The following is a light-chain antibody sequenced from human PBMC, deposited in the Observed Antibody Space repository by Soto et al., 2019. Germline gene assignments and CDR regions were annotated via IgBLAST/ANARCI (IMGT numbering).Light chain of an antibody. CDR2: EAS. J-gene: IGKJ1*01. CDR3: QLFGSSLWT. CDR1: QSVTSSY. V-gene: IGKV3-20*01. Sequence: EKVMKKSPGTLSLTSGERATLSCRASQSVTSSYLAWWQQKPGQAPRLIIYEASNRAAGIPARFSGSWSGTDCTLTISRLEPEDGIVYYCQLFGSSLWTFGHGTKVDI.